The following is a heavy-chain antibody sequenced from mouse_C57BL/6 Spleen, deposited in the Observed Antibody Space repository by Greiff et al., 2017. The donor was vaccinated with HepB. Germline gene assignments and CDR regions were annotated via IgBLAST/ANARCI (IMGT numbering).Heavy chain of an antibody. J-gene: IGHJ2*01. Sequence: EVKLMESGEGLVKPGGSLKLSCAASGFTFSSYAMSWVRQTPEKRLEWVAYISSGGDYIYYADTVKGRFTISRDNARNTLYLQMSSLTSEDTAMYYCTRSPAKDSNYLDYWGQGTTLTVSS. CDR3: TRSPAKDSNYLDY. CDR1: GFTFSSYA. D-gene: IGHD1-3*01. CDR2: ISSGGDYI. V-gene: IGHV5-9-1*02.